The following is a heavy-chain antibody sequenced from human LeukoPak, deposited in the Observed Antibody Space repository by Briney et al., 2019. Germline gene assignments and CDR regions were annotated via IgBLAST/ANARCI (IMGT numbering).Heavy chain of an antibody. CDR2: ISWNSGSI. Sequence: GGSLRLSCAASGFTFGDYAMHWVRQAPGKGLEWVSGISWNSGSIGYADSVKGRFTISRDNAKNSLYLQMNSLRAEDTALYYCAKDLLPSIAAAGPFDYWGQGTLVTVSS. J-gene: IGHJ4*02. CDR3: AKDLLPSIAAAGPFDY. V-gene: IGHV3-9*01. CDR1: GFTFGDYA. D-gene: IGHD6-13*01.